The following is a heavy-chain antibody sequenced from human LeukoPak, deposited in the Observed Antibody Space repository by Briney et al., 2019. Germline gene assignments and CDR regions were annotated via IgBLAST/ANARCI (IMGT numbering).Heavy chain of an antibody. V-gene: IGHV3-11*04. CDR3: ARVFVGENFDY. CDR1: RFTFSDHY. Sequence: GGSLRLSCAASRFTFSDHYMNWVRQAPGKGLEWLSYISYTGNNKYYADSVKGRFTISRDNAKNSLFLQMNSLRAEDTAVYFCARVFVGENFDYWGQGTLVTVSS. D-gene: IGHD3-10*02. J-gene: IGHJ4*02. CDR2: ISYTGNNK.